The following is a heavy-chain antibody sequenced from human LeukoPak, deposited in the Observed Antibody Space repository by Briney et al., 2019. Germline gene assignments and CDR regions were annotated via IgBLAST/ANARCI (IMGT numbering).Heavy chain of an antibody. J-gene: IGHJ4*02. CDR3: ARGFMITFGGVIPTQGKLLDY. D-gene: IGHD3-16*02. CDR2: INPNSGGT. V-gene: IGHV1-2*02. CDR1: GYTFTGYY. Sequence: ASVKVSCKASGYTFTGYYMHWVRQAPGQGLEWMGWINPNSGGTNYAQKFQGRVTMTRDTSISTAYMELSRLRSDDTAVYYCARGFMITFGGVIPTQGKLLDYWGQGTLVTVSS.